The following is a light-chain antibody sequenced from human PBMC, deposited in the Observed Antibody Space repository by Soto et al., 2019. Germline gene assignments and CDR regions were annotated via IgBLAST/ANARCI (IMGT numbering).Light chain of an antibody. V-gene: IGLV1-47*01. J-gene: IGLJ1*01. CDR3: ATGDDSMNGFYD. CDR1: TSNIGSNY. Sequence: QSALTQPPSASGTPGQGVSMSCAGSTSNIGSNYVYLYQQLPGTAPKLLIYRNNQRPSGVPDRFSGSKSGTSASLAISGLRSDDEADYFCATGDDSMNGFYDFGMGTK. CDR2: RNN.